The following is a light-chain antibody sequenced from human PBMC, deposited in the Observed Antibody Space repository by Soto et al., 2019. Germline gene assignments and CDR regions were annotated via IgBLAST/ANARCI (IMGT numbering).Light chain of an antibody. CDR1: QSVSSS. V-gene: IGKV3-15*01. CDR2: GAS. Sequence: EIVMTQSPATLSVSPGERATLSCRASQSVSSSLAWYQQKPGQAPRLLFYGASTRATGVPARFSGSGSGTEFTLTISSLQSEDLAVYYCQQYNSYVYTFGQGTKLEIK. J-gene: IGKJ2*01. CDR3: QQYNSYVYT.